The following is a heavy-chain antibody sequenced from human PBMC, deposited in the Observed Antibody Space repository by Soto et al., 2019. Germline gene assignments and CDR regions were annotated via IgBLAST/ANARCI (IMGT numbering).Heavy chain of an antibody. CDR3: AKLTAA. D-gene: IGHD6-13*01. CDR2: ITSSGGGT. Sequence: PGGALRLSCEASGVTCKNDWMHWVRQAPGKGLEWVSSITSSGGGTYYADSVKGRFTVSKDNSKNTVYFQMNRLRDEYTAVYYCAKLTAAWGQGTIVNVSS. J-gene: IGHJ1*01. V-gene: IGHV3-23*01. CDR1: GVTCKNDW.